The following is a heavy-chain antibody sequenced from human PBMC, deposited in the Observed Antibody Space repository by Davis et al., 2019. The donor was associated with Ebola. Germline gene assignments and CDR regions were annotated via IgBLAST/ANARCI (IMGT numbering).Heavy chain of an antibody. J-gene: IGHJ4*02. D-gene: IGHD1-1*01. Sequence: GESLKISCAASGFTFSSYDMHWVRQATGKGLEWVSAIGTAGDTYYPGSVKGRFTISRENAKNSLYLQMNSLRAGDTAVYYCARDGTGRGDFDYWGQGTLVTVSS. CDR3: ARDGTGRGDFDY. CDR2: IGTAGDT. CDR1: GFTFSSYD. V-gene: IGHV3-13*01.